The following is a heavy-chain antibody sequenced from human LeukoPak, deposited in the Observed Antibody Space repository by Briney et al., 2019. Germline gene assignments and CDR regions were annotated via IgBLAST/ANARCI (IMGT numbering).Heavy chain of an antibody. CDR3: AKEWELQD. V-gene: IGHV3-NL1*01. Sequence: PGGSLRLSCAASGFTFSSYGMHWVRQAPGKGLEWVSVIYSGGSTYYADSVKGRFTISRDNSKNTLYLQMNSLRAEDTAVYYCAKEWELQDWGQGTLVTVSS. D-gene: IGHD1-26*01. J-gene: IGHJ4*02. CDR2: IYSGGST. CDR1: GFTFSSYG.